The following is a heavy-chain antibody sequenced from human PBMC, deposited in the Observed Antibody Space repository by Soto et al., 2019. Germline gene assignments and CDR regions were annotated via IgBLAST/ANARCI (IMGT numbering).Heavy chain of an antibody. CDR3: ARAGYPGPPGNWFDP. CDR1: GYTFSTYA. CDR2: INVGNGDT. V-gene: IGHV1-3*01. D-gene: IGHD5-12*01. Sequence: QVQLVQSGAEVKEPGASVKLSCKASGYTFSTYAMHWVRQAPGQGLEWMGWINVGNGDTKYSQDFQDRVTISRDTSATTVYMELRSLRSEGTAVYYCARAGYPGPPGNWFDPWGQGTLVTVSS. J-gene: IGHJ5*02.